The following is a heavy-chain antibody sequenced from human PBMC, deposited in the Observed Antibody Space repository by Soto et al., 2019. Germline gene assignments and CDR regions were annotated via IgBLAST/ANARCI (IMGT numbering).Heavy chain of an antibody. Sequence: SETLSLTFTVSGAPITINYWSWIRQAPGKGLEWIGYIYYSGSTTYNPSLKSRVTMSAETSKDQFSLKVNSVTAAETAVYYCARDDGGPYHXWGPVILVTVSX. V-gene: IGHV4-59*01. CDR1: GAPITINY. CDR2: IYYSGST. CDR3: ARDDGGPYHX. J-gene: IGHJ5*02. D-gene: IGHD2-15*01.